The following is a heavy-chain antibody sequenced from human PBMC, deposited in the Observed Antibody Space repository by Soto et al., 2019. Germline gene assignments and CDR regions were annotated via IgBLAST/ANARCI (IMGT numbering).Heavy chain of an antibody. V-gene: IGHV1-69*06. J-gene: IGHJ4*02. CDR2: IIPIFGTA. Sequence: SVKGSCKASGDTFSRYAISWVRQAPGQGLEWMGGIIPIFGTANYAQKFQGRVTITADKSTSTAYMELSSLRSEDTAVYYCASVPPYSSGSLWGQGTLVTVSS. CDR1: GDTFSRYA. D-gene: IGHD6-19*01. CDR3: ASVPPYSSGSL.